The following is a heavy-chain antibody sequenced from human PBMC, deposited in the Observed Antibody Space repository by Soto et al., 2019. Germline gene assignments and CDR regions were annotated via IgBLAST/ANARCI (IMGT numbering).Heavy chain of an antibody. CDR2: MSPDSGNA. V-gene: IGHV1-8*01. J-gene: IGHJ4*02. D-gene: IGHD2-21*02. CDR3: EVTTGY. CDR1: GYTFTDYD. Sequence: QVQVVQSRAEVKKPGASVRVSCKTSGYTFTDYDINWVRQATGQGLEWMGWMSPDSGNAGYAQQFQGRVTMTRNTSISTAYMALSSLRSEDTAVYYCEVTTGYWGQGTMVTVSS.